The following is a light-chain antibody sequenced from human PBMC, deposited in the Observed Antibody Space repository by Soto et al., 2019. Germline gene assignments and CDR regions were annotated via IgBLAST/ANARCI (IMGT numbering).Light chain of an antibody. V-gene: IGKV1-12*01. CDR1: QDIAAY. CDR3: QQAYSFPIT. J-gene: IGKJ5*01. CDR2: AAS. Sequence: DIQVTQSPSSLCASVGDRVTITCRASQDIAAYLAWYQHKPGRAPELLIHAASSLQSGVPSRFSGSGSGTDFTLTINSLQPEDFATYYCQQAYSFPITFGQGTRLEIK.